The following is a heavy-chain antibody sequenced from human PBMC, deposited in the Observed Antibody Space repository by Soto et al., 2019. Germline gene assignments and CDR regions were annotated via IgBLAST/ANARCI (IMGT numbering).Heavy chain of an antibody. CDR3: ARYSPSITFGGVIVQTFDY. CDR2: MNPNSGNT. J-gene: IGHJ4*02. V-gene: IGHV1-8*01. CDR1: GYTFTSYD. D-gene: IGHD3-16*02. Sequence: ASVKVSCKASGYTFTSYDINWVRQATGQGLEWMGWMNPNSGNTGYAQKFQGRVTMTRNTSISTAYMELSSLRSEDTAVYYCARYSPSITFGGVIVQTFDYWGQGTLVTVSS.